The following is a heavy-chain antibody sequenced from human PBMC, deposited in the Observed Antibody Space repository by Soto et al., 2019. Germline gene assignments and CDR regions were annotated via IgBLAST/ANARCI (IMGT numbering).Heavy chain of an antibody. D-gene: IGHD3-10*01. CDR1: GFTFSSYA. V-gene: IGHV3-30*04. Sequence: QVQLVESGGGVVQPGRSLRLSCAASGFTFSSYAMHWVRQTPDKGLQWVAVVSYHGTKTFYADSVKGRFTISRDNSKSTLFLRMKSLRAAAPAVYYWAPHRGGGGYWGQGTLVTVSS. CDR2: VSYHGTKT. J-gene: IGHJ4*02. CDR3: APHRGGGGY.